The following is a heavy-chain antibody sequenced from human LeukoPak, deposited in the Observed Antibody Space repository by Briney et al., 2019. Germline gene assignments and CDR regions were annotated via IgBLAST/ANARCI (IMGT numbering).Heavy chain of an antibody. V-gene: IGHV4-4*02. CDR1: GGSIDSTNY. J-gene: IGHJ4*02. Sequence: SGTLSLTCGVSGGSIDSTNYWSWVRQAPGKGLEWIGEIAHDGTRNYNPSLRSRVAMSFDRANNYFSLSLTAVTAADTALYYCTRESRPFCPFAFWGQGVMVTVSS. CDR2: IAHDGTR. CDR3: TRESRPFCPFAF. D-gene: IGHD2-2*01.